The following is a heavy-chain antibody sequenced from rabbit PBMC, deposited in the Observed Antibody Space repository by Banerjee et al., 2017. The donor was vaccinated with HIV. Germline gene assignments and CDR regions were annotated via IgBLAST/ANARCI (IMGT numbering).Heavy chain of an antibody. CDR1: GFSFSSSYW. J-gene: IGHJ4*01. CDR3: ARDLAGVTGWNFNL. D-gene: IGHD4-1*01. Sequence: QEQLVESGGGLVQPEGSLTLTCTASGFSFSSSYWIWWVRQAPGKGLEWIGIIYAGSSGSTDYATWAKGRFTISKTSSTTVTLQMTSLTAADTATYFCARDLAGVTGWNFNLWGQGTLVTVS. CDR2: IYAGSSGST. V-gene: IGHV1S45*01.